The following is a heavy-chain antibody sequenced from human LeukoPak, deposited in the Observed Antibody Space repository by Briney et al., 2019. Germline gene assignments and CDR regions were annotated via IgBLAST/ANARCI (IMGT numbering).Heavy chain of an antibody. CDR3: AKEPYSSGWSSPFDY. J-gene: IGHJ4*02. CDR1: GFTVSSNY. D-gene: IGHD6-19*01. Sequence: GGSLRLSCAASGFTVSSNYMSWVRQAPGKGLEWVSVIYSGGSTYYADSVKGRFTISRDNSKNTLYLQMNSLRAEDTAVYYCAKEPYSSGWSSPFDYWGQGTLVTVSS. V-gene: IGHV3-66*01. CDR2: IYSGGST.